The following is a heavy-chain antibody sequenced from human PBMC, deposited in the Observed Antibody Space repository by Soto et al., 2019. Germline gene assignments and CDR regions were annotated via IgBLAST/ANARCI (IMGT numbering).Heavy chain of an antibody. CDR3: ARGRVQRIVVVTAIWGRFGYYVDY. Sequence: QVQRQQWGAGLLKPSETLSLTCAVYGGSFSGYYWSWIRQPPGKGLEWIGEITHSGSTNYNPSLKTRVTISVDTSKNQCSLKLSSVTAADTAVYYCARGRVQRIVVVTAIWGRFGYYVDYWGQGNLVTVSS. CDR1: GGSFSGYY. CDR2: ITHSGST. J-gene: IGHJ4*02. D-gene: IGHD2-21*02. V-gene: IGHV4-34*01.